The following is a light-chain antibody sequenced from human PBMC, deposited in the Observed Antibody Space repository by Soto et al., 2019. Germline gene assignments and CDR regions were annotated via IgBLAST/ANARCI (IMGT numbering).Light chain of an antibody. V-gene: IGLV2-8*01. CDR2: EVT. CDR1: SVDINY. J-gene: IGLJ3*02. CDR3: SSYAGRDIWV. Sequence: QSALTQPPSASGFRGQSVTISCTGTSVDINYVSWFQQHPVKAPKLIICEVTKRPSGVPDRFSGSKSGNTASLTVAGLQDDDEADYYCSSYAGRDIWVFGGGTKLTVL.